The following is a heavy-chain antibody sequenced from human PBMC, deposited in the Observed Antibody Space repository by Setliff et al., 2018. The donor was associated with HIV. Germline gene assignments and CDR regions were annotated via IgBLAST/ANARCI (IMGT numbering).Heavy chain of an antibody. CDR3: ATGRGAAASNAFDI. V-gene: IGHV1-69-2*01. Sequence: ASVKVSCKASGYTFTDCYMHWVQQAPGKGLEWMGRVDPEDGETIYAEKFQGRVTITADTSTDTAYMELSSLRSEDTAVYYCATGRGAAASNAFDIWGQGTMVTVS. CDR1: GYTFTDCY. CDR2: VDPEDGET. J-gene: IGHJ3*02. D-gene: IGHD6-13*01.